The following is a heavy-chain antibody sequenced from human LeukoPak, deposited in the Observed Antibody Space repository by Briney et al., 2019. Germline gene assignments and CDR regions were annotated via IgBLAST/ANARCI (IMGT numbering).Heavy chain of an antibody. CDR2: IFYNGST. J-gene: IGHJ5*02. V-gene: IGHV4-39*01. D-gene: IGHD2-8*01. CDR1: GGSIYSSSFY. CDR3: ARRPRMVSATNWIDP. Sequence: PSETLSLTCTVSGGSIYSSSFYWSWIRQPPGKGLEWIGSIFYNGSTNYTPSLKSRATISVDKSKNQLSLDLSSVTAADSAIYYCARRPRMVSATNWIDPWGQGTLVIVSS.